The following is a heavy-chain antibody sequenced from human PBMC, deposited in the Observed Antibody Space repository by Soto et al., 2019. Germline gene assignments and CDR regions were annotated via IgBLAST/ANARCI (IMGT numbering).Heavy chain of an antibody. Sequence: SETLSLTCTVSGGSISSGDYYWSWIRQPPGKGLEWIGYIYYSGSTYYNPSLKSRVTISVDTSKNQFSLKLSSVTAADTAVYYCARADSSGYFDYWGQGTLVTVSS. CDR1: GGSISSGDYY. V-gene: IGHV4-30-4*01. D-gene: IGHD3-22*01. J-gene: IGHJ4*02. CDR3: ARADSSGYFDY. CDR2: IYYSGST.